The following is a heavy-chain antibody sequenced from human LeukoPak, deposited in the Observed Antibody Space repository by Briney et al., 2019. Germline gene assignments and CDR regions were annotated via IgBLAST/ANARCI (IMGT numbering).Heavy chain of an antibody. J-gene: IGHJ6*02. CDR3: ARDQVIVVVMYYYYYGMDV. CDR1: GGTFSSYA. V-gene: IGHV1-69*04. CDR2: IIPILGIA. Sequence: SVKVSCKASGGTFSSYAISWVRQAPGQGLEWMERIIPILGIANYAQKFQGRVTITADKSTSTAYMELSSLRSEDTAVYYCARDQVIVVVMYYYYYGMDVWGQGTTVTVSS. D-gene: IGHD3-22*01.